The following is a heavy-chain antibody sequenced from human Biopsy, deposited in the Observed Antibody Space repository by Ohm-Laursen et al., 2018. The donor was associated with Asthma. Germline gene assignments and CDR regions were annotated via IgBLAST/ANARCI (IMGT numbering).Heavy chain of an antibody. CDR2: IFSNVEK. V-gene: IGHV2-26*01. Sequence: TQTLTLTCTVSGFSLRNARMGVTWIRQPPGEALEWLSNIFSNVEKLYSTSLKSRLTISKDTAKSQVVLTMSNMDPGDTAPYYCVHTLVGLKAFDFWGQGTLVTVSS. CDR3: VHTLVGLKAFDF. J-gene: IGHJ4*02. D-gene: IGHD1-26*01. CDR1: GFSLRNARMG.